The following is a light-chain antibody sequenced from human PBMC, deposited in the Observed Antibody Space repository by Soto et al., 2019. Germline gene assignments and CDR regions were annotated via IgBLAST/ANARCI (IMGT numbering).Light chain of an antibody. V-gene: IGKV1-6*01. J-gene: IGKJ2*01. Sequence: AIQMTQSPSSLSASVGDRVTITCRASQGIRNDLGWYQQKPGKAPKLLIYAASSLQSGVPSRFSGSGSGTDFTLTISNLQPEDFESYFCLQQYSYPYTFGQGTKVDIK. CDR2: AAS. CDR3: LQQYSYPYT. CDR1: QGIRND.